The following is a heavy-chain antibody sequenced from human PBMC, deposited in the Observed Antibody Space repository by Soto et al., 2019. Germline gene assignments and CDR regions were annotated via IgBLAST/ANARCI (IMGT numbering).Heavy chain of an antibody. V-gene: IGHV1-18*01. CDR2: ISAYNGNT. CDR1: GYTFTSYG. CDR3: ARTHPEVRGEFRWRIDV. Sequence: QAQLVQSGGEVKKPGASVKVSCKASGYTFTSYGISWVRQAPGQGLEWMGWISAYNGNTHYAQKLQGRVTMTTDTTTSTSYMDLRSLSSDDTAVYYCARTHPEVRGEFRWRIDVWGQGPPVTVSS. D-gene: IGHD3-10*01. J-gene: IGHJ6*02.